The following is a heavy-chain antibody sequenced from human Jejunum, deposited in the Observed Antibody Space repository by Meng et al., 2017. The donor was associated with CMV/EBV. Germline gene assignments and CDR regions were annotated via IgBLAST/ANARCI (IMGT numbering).Heavy chain of an antibody. V-gene: IGHV3-74*01. CDR3: IRDLREFDH. CDR1: GFTVSNYW. CDR2: INSDGGIA. Sequence: EMQLVESXXGXVXXGGXLRLSCAASGFTVSNYWMHWVRQAPGKGLVWVSRINSDGGIANYADSVKGRFTISRDNARNTVYLQMNSLTAEDTAIYYCIRDLREFDHWGQGTLVTVSS. J-gene: IGHJ4*02.